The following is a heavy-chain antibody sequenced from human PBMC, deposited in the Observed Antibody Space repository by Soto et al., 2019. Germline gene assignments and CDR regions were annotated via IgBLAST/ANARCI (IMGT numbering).Heavy chain of an antibody. CDR2: IGQSGNT. CDR1: SRAFGGGY. Sequence: PSETLSLTCSICSRAFGGGYWSWFPQPPGKGLEGLGRIGQSGNTNYNPSLKSRVSRAIHTSKKQFSLDLATVSAADRAVYYCARAQKVSGSCQTRPDFWGEGTLVT. D-gene: IGHD6-25*01. V-gene: IGHV4-34*01. J-gene: IGHJ4*02. CDR3: ARAQKVSGSCQTRPDF.